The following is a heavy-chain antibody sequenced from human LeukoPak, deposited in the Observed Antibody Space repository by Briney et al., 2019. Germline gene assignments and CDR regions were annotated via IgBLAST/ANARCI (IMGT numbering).Heavy chain of an antibody. CDR2: ISRSGRLM. V-gene: IGHV3-11*01. CDR3: ARDTNIRLDV. D-gene: IGHD2/OR15-2a*01. J-gene: IGHJ6*02. Sequence: PGGSLRLSCAASGFTFSEYYINWIRQAPGKGLEWVSHISRSGRLMQYAGSVRGRFTITRDNSQNFMSLQMNNLNPEDTAVYYCARDTNIRLDVGGRGPTVTVS. CDR1: GFTFSEYY.